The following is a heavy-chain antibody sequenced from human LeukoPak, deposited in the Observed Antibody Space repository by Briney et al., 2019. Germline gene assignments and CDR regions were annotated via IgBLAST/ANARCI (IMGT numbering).Heavy chain of an antibody. CDR1: GGSFSSYY. D-gene: IGHD3-3*01. Sequence: PSETLSLTCAVYGGSFSSYYWGWIRQPPGKGLEWIGSIYYSGSTYYNPSLKSRVTISVDTSKNQFSLKLSSVTAADTAVYYCARDFFWSGYYTAAFDIWGQGTMVTVSS. J-gene: IGHJ3*02. V-gene: IGHV4-39*02. CDR3: ARDFFWSGYYTAAFDI. CDR2: IYYSGST.